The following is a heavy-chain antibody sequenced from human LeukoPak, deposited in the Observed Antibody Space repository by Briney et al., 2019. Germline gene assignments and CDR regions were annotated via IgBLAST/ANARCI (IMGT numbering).Heavy chain of an antibody. V-gene: IGHV3-7*01. J-gene: IGHJ4*02. CDR3: ARGFGRYDY. Sequence: PGGSLRLSCAASGFTSSSYWMRWVRQAPGKGLEWVANIKQDGSEKYYVDSVKGRFTISRDNAKNSLYLQMNSLRAEDTAVYYCARGFGRYDYWGQGTLVTVSS. D-gene: IGHD3-16*01. CDR2: IKQDGSEK. CDR1: GFTSSSYW.